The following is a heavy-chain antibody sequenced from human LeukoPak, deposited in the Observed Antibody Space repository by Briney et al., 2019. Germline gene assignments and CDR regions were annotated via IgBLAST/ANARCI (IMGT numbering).Heavy chain of an antibody. D-gene: IGHD3-16*01. V-gene: IGHV3-53*01. J-gene: IGHJ4*02. CDR1: GFSVSTTY. CDR3: ARESYGYNIDY. CDR2: IYSGGTT. Sequence: AGGSLRLSCAASGFSVSTTYMTWVRQAPGKRLEWVSVIYSGGTTYYADSVKGRFTISRDNSKNTLYLQMNSLRAEDTAVYYCARESYGYNIDYWGQGTLVTVSS.